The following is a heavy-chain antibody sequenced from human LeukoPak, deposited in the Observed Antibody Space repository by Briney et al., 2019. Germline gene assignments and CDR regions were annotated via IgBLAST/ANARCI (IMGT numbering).Heavy chain of an antibody. D-gene: IGHD1-26*01. CDR1: GFTFSSYG. J-gene: IGHJ4*02. CDR2: IWYDGSNK. CDR3: ARAGELLCFDY. Sequence: PGGSLRLSCAASGFTFSSYGMHWVRQAPGKGLEWVAVIWYDGSNKYYADSVKGRFTISRDNSKNTLYLQMNGLRAEDTAVYYCARAGELLCFDYWGQGTLVTVSS. V-gene: IGHV3-33*01.